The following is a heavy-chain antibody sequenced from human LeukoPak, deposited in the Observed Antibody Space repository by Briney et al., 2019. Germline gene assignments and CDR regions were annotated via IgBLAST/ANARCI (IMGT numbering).Heavy chain of an antibody. D-gene: IGHD3-9*01. CDR1: GFTFSSYS. J-gene: IGHJ4*02. Sequence: GRCLRLSCAPSGFTFSSYSMHWVRPAPDKGLEWVAVIWYDGSNKYYADSVKGRFTLSRDNSKNTLYLQMNSLRAEDTAVYYWAKVGDILTGPFDYWGQGTLVTVSS. V-gene: IGHV3-33*06. CDR2: IWYDGSNK. CDR3: AKVGDILTGPFDY.